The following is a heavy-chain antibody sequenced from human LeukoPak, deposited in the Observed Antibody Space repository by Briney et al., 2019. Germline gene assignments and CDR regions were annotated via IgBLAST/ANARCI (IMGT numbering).Heavy chain of an antibody. Sequence: PGGYMILYCECSDFTFSDYHMSWIRQTPREGLQLVAHNSRSCNDIYLADPLKGRFTVSNDNAKNSPHMHMNGLRVDGTAVYYCARTYCALLHEQSCELLGDGVDVWGQGTMVTVSS. V-gene: IGHV3-11*01. D-gene: IGHD3-16*01. J-gene: IGHJ6*02. CDR1: DFTFSDYH. CDR3: ARTYCALLHEQSCELLGDGVDV. CDR2: NSRSCNDI.